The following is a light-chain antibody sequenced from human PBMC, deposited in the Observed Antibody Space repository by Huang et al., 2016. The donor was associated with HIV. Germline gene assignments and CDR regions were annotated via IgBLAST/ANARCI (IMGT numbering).Light chain of an antibody. CDR1: PSVSSD. Sequence: EIVLTQSPATLSLSPGERATLSRRASPSVSSDLDWYQQKAGQAPRLLSYVASNRATGIPARFSGSGSWTDFTLTISSLEPEDFAVYYCQQRSDWPRTFGQGTKLEIK. CDR3: QQRSDWPRT. CDR2: VAS. J-gene: IGKJ2*01. V-gene: IGKV3-11*01.